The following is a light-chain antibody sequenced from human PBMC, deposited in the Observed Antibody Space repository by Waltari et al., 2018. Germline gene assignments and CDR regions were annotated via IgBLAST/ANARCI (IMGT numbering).Light chain of an antibody. CDR1: NSNVGGSS. CDR2: NGD. CDR3: AAWDDRLKGWV. J-gene: IGLJ3*02. Sequence: QSVLTQPPSASGTPGQRVTISCSGSNSNVGGSSLNWYQQLPGTAPKLLIYNGDQRPSGVPDRFSCSKSATSASLAISDLQSEDEADYYCAAWDDRLKGWVFGGGTKVTVL. V-gene: IGLV1-44*01.